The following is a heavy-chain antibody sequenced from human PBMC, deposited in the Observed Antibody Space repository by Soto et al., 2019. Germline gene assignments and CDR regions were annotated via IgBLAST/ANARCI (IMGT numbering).Heavy chain of an antibody. CDR3: ARVGLAARSYYGIDV. CDR2: INPNSGGT. D-gene: IGHD6-6*01. V-gene: IGHV1-2*02. CDR1: GYTFTGYY. J-gene: IGHJ6*02. Sequence: QVQLVQSGAEVKKPGASVKVSCKASGYTFTGYYMHWVRQAPGQGLEWMGWINPNSGGTNYAQKFQGRVTMTRDTSISTAYMELSRLRSDDTAVYYCARVGLAARSYYGIDVWGQGTTVTVSS.